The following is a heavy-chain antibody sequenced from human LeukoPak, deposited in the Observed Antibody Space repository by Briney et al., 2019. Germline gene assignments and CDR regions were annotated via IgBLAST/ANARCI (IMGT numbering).Heavy chain of an antibody. D-gene: IGHD3-10*01. V-gene: IGHV4-30-4*01. CDR2: IYYSGST. CDR1: GGSISSGDYY. Sequence: SETLSLTCTVSGGSISSGDYYWSWIRQPPGKGLEWIGYIYYSGSTYYNPSLKSRVTISVDTSKNQFCLKLSSVTAADTAVYYCARVRFLYYYGSGSFDIWGQGTMVTVSS. J-gene: IGHJ3*02. CDR3: ARVRFLYYYGSGSFDI.